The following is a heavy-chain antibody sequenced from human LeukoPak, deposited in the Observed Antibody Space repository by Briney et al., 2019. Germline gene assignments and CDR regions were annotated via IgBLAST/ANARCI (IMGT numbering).Heavy chain of an antibody. CDR1: GFTFSSFP. Sequence: GGSLRLSCAASGFTFSSFPLHWVRQAPGKGLQWMGVISNDGNNKYYADSVKGRFTISRDNSENTLYLQMNSLRAEDTAVYYCARAWLWGQGTLVTVST. J-gene: IGHJ4*02. V-gene: IGHV3-30*07. CDR2: ISNDGNNK. D-gene: IGHD6-19*01. CDR3: ARAWL.